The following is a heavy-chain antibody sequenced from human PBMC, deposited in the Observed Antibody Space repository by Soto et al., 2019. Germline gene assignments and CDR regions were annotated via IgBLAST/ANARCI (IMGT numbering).Heavy chain of an antibody. CDR3: ARERGTVGDFDY. D-gene: IGHD3-16*01. CDR1: GGSISSYY. J-gene: IGHJ4*02. V-gene: IGHV4-59*01. Sequence: QVQLQESGPGLVKPSETLSLTCTVSGGSISSYYWSWIRQPPGKGLEWIGYIYYSGSTNYNPSLKSLVTLSVDTSKNQFSLKLSSVTAADTAVYYCARERGTVGDFDYWGQGTLVTVSS. CDR2: IYYSGST.